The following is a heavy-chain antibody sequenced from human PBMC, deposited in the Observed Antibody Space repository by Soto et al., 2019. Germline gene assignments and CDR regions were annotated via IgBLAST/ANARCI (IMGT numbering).Heavy chain of an antibody. CDR2: FDPEDGET. Sequence: GASVKVSCKVSGYTLTELSMHWVRQAPGKGLEWMGGFDPEDGETIYAQKFQGRVTMTEDTSTDTAYMELSSLRSEDTAVYYCATDIRSGYDPNQYYFDYWGQGTLVTVSS. J-gene: IGHJ4*02. D-gene: IGHD5-12*01. V-gene: IGHV1-24*01. CDR1: GYTLTELS. CDR3: ATDIRSGYDPNQYYFDY.